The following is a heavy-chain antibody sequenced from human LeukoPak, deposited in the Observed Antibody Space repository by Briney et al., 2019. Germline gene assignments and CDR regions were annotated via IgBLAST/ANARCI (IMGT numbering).Heavy chain of an antibody. CDR1: GGAFSSYL. CDR2: ISPILDLA. D-gene: IGHD1-7*01. J-gene: IGHJ6*02. Sequence: SVKVSCKASGGAFSSYLISWVRQAPGQGLEWMGRISPILDLAEYAQKLQGRVTITADKSTSTAYMELSSLRSEDTAVYYCARSLPSRELPFGLDVWGHGTTVTVS. V-gene: IGHV1-69*02. CDR3: ARSLPSRELPFGLDV.